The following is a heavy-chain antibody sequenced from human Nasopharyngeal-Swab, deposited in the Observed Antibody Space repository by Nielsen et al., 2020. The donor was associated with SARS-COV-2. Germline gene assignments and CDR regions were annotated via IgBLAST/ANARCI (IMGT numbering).Heavy chain of an antibody. CDR2: ISSSSSYI. Sequence: WIRQPPGKGLEWVSSISSSSSYIYYADSVKGRFTISRDNAKNSLYLQMNGLRAEDTAVYYCARLLRVGYYYYMDVWGKGTTVTVSS. V-gene: IGHV3-21*01. D-gene: IGHD2-15*01. J-gene: IGHJ6*03. CDR3: ARLLRVGYYYYMDV.